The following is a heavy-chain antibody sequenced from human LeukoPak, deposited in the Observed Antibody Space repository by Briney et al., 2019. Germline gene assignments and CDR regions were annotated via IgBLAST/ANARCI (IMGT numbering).Heavy chain of an antibody. Sequence: GSSLRLSCAASGLTFDDYAMHWVRQAPGKGLEWVSGICWNSGNIGYADSVKGRFTISRDNAKSSLYLQMNSLRAEDTALYYCAKGLVHAFDIWGQGTMVTVSS. V-gene: IGHV3-9*01. J-gene: IGHJ3*02. CDR2: ICWNSGNI. CDR1: GLTFDDYA. CDR3: AKGLVHAFDI.